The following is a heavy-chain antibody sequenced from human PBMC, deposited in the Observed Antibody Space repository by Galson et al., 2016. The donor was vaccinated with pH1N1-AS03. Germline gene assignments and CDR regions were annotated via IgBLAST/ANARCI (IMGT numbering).Heavy chain of an antibody. J-gene: IGHJ4*02. CDR2: ISGSGTGT. CDR3: AKRGGLPSEGMTYFDS. Sequence: SLRLSCAASGFTFSIYAMSWVRQAPGKGLEWVSTISGSGTGTYYADSVKGRFTISRDNSGNTLYLQMNSLRAEDTAVYYCAKRGGLPSEGMTYFDSWGQGTLVPVSS. CDR1: GFTFSIYA. D-gene: IGHD2-2*01. V-gene: IGHV3-23*01.